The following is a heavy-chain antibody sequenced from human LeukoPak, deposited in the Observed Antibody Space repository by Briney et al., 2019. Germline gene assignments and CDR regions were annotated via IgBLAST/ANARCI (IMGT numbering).Heavy chain of an antibody. CDR3: AKDAERGFDFSNSLQS. D-gene: IGHD4-11*01. Sequence: GGSLRLSCATSGFTFSHYAMHWVRQAPGKGLEWVAVIWNDGSDKYYGDSVKGRFTISRDNSKKTLYLQMSSLRVEDTAVYYCAKDAERGFDFSNSLQSWGQGTLVTVSS. CDR2: IWNDGSDK. CDR1: GFTFSHYA. J-gene: IGHJ4*02. V-gene: IGHV3-33*06.